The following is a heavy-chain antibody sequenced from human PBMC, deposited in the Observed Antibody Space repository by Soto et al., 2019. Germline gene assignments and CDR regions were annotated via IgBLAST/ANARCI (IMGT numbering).Heavy chain of an antibody. J-gene: IGHJ6*02. CDR3: ARRVLEYYYYYGMDV. CDR1: GYTFTGYY. V-gene: IGHV1-2*04. Sequence: ASVKVSCKASGYTFTGYYMHWVRQAPGQGLEWMGWINPNSGGTNYAQKFQGWVTMTRDTSISTAYMELSRLRSDDTAVYYCARRVLEYYYYYGMDVWGQGTTVTVSS. D-gene: IGHD1-1*01. CDR2: INPNSGGT.